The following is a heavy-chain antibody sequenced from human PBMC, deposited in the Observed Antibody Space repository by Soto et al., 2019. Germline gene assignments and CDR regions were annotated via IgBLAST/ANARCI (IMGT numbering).Heavy chain of an antibody. V-gene: IGHV1-3*01. CDR1: RYTFTSYA. CDR3: ARSIVVVTALDY. J-gene: IGHJ4*02. CDR2: INAGNGNT. D-gene: IGHD2-21*02. Sequence: ASVQVSCKASRYTFTSYALHWVRQAPGQRLEWMGWINAGNGNTKYSQKFQGRVTITRDTSASTAYMELSSLRSEDTAVYYCARSIVVVTALDYWGQGTLVTVSS.